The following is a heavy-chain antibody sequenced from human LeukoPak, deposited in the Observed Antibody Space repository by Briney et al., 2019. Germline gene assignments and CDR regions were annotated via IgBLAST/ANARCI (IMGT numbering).Heavy chain of an antibody. CDR1: GYTFTSYY. V-gene: IGHV1-46*01. J-gene: IGHJ4*02. CDR2: IITSAGST. CDR3: ARVEGLTATVTD. Sequence: ASVKVSCKASGYTFTSYYMHWVRQAPGQGLEWMGLIITSAGSTTYAQNFQGRVTLTRDTSTSTVYMEMSSLRSEDTAVYYCARVEGLTATVTDWGQGTLVTVSS. D-gene: IGHD5-18*01.